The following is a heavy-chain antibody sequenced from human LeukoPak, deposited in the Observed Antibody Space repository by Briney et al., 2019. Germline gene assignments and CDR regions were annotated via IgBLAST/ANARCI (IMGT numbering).Heavy chain of an antibody. J-gene: IGHJ6*03. CDR3: ARRGQSSSWYGDYYYYMDV. CDR1: GDSFSSNSAA. D-gene: IGHD6-13*01. Sequence: SQTLSLTCALSGDSFSSNSAAWNWLRQSPSRGLEWLGRTYYRAKWYNDYAVSVKSRITINPDTSKNQFSLQLNSVTPEDTAVYYCARRGQSSSWYGDYYYYMDVWGKGTTVTISS. V-gene: IGHV6-1*01. CDR2: TYYRAKWYN.